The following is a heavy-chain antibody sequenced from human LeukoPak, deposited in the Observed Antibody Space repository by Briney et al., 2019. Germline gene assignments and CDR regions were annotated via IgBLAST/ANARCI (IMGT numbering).Heavy chain of an antibody. CDR3: GREAVRNCDY. Sequence: ASVKVSCKASGYTFTGYYMHWVRQAPGQGFEWVGWINPNSGVTNYAQKFQGRVTMTRDTSISTGNMELSRLGSDDTAVYYCGREAVRNCDYWGQGNLVTVSS. J-gene: IGHJ4*02. CDR1: GYTFTGYY. CDR2: INPNSGVT. D-gene: IGHD6-6*01. V-gene: IGHV1-2*02.